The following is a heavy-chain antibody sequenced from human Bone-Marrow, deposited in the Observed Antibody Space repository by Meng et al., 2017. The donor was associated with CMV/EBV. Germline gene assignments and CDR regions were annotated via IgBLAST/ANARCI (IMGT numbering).Heavy chain of an antibody. J-gene: IGHJ4*02. CDR1: GYRLTAHY. V-gene: IGHV1-2*02. Sequence: ASVKVSCKASGYRLTAHYIHWVRKAPGQGLEWMGWIFPGSGATDYAQKFSDRVTMTRDTSISTAYMELSRLRSDDTAVYYCARETDGYGRFDYWGQGTLVTVSS. CDR3: ARETDGYGRFDY. D-gene: IGHD5-24*01. CDR2: IFPGSGAT.